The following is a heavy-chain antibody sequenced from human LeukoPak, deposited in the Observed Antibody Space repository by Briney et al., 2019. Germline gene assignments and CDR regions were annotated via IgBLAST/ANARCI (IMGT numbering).Heavy chain of an antibody. CDR1: GFTVSSNY. J-gene: IGHJ6*02. V-gene: IGHV3-53*01. Sequence: GGSLRLSCAASGFTVSSNYMNWVRQAPGKGLDWVSVIYSSGHTYYADSVKGRFTISRDNSKNTLYLQMNSLRAEDTAVYYCARSTAHYYYAMDVWGRGTTVTVSS. CDR3: ARSTAHYYYAMDV. CDR2: IYSSGHT.